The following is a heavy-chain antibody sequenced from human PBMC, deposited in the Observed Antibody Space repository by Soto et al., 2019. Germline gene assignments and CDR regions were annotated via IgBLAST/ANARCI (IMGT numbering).Heavy chain of an antibody. V-gene: IGHV5-51*01. CDR2: IYPSDSDT. CDR3: ARGGVSTRTFDY. Sequence: GESLKLSCKGSGYNFAGYWIAWVRQMPGKGLELMGIIYPSDSDTRYRPSFQGQVTISADKSISSAYLQWSSLRASDTAMYYCARGGVSTRTFDYWGQGTPVTVSS. CDR1: GYNFAGYW. J-gene: IGHJ4*02. D-gene: IGHD3-3*01.